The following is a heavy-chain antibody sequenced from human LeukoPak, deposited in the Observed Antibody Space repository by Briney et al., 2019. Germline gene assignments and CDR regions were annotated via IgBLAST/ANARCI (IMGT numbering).Heavy chain of an antibody. J-gene: IGHJ4*02. D-gene: IGHD1-26*01. Sequence: GGSLRLSCAASGFTFSGSAMHWVRQASGKGLEWFGRIRSKANSYATAYAASVKGRFTISRDDSKNTAYLQMNSLKTEDTAVYYCTRVGATADYWGQGTLVTVSS. CDR1: GFTFSGSA. CDR2: IRSKANSYAT. V-gene: IGHV3-73*01. CDR3: TRVGATADY.